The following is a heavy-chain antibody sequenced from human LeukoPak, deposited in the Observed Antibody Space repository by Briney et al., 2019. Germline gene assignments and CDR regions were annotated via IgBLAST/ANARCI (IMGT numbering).Heavy chain of an antibody. CDR1: GFTFSSHS. D-gene: IGHD5-18*01. J-gene: IGHJ6*03. V-gene: IGHV3-21*01. CDR3: ARVRGYSYGYYYYYMDV. Sequence: GGSLRLSCAASGFTFSSHSMNWVRQAPGKGLEWVSSISSSSSYIYYADSVKGRFTISRDNAKNTLYLQMNSLRAEDTAVYYCARVRGYSYGYYYYYMDVWGKGTTVTISS. CDR2: ISSSSSYI.